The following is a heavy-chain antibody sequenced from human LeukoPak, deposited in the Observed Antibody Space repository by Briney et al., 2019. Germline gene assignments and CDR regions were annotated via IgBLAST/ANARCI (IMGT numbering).Heavy chain of an antibody. D-gene: IGHD4-17*01. CDR3: ETHTVTHEGFDY. J-gene: IGHJ4*02. CDR1: GFTFSSCW. V-gene: IGHV3-7*01. CDR2: IKQDGSEK. Sequence: GGSLRLSCAASGFTFSSCWMSWVRQAPGKGLEWVANIKQDGSEKYYVDSVKGRFTISRDNDKNSLYLQMNSLRAEDTAVYYCETHTVTHEGFDYWGQGTLVTVSS.